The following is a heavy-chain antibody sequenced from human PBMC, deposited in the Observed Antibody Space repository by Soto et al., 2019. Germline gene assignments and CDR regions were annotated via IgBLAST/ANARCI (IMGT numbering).Heavy chain of an antibody. CDR2: IYYSGST. CDR1: GGSISSGGYY. Sequence: QVQLQESGPGLVKPSQTLSLTCTVSGGSISSGGYYWSWIRQHPGKGLEWIGYIYYSGSTYYNPSLKSRVTISVDTSKNQFSLKLSSVTAADTGVYYCARWSLRANWFDPWGQGTLVTVSS. D-gene: IGHD3-3*01. J-gene: IGHJ5*02. CDR3: ARWSLRANWFDP. V-gene: IGHV4-31*03.